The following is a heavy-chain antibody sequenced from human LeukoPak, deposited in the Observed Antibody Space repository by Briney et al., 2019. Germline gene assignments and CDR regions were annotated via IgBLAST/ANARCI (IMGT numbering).Heavy chain of an antibody. CDR3: ARDRLRGDGGRYFDY. D-gene: IGHD4-17*01. V-gene: IGHV3-48*02. CDR2: ISSSSSTI. Sequence: HTGGSLRLSCGASGFTFRSYSMNWVRQAPGQGLEWVSYISSSSSTIYYADSVKGRFTISRDNAKNSLYLQMDSLRDEDTAVYYCARDRLRGDGGRYFDYWGQGALVTVSS. CDR1: GFTFRSYS. J-gene: IGHJ4*02.